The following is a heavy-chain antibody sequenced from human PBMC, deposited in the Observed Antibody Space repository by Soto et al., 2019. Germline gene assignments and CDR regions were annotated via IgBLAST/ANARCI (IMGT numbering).Heavy chain of an antibody. Sequence: ASVKVSCKASGYTFTGYYMHWVRQAPGQGLEWMGWINPNSGGTNYAQKFQGWVTMTRDTSISTAYMELSRLRSDDTAVYYCARGGSIAAAAAYYYYGMDVWGQGTTVTVS. V-gene: IGHV1-2*04. D-gene: IGHD6-13*01. CDR2: INPNSGGT. CDR1: GYTFTGYY. CDR3: ARGGSIAAAAAYYYYGMDV. J-gene: IGHJ6*02.